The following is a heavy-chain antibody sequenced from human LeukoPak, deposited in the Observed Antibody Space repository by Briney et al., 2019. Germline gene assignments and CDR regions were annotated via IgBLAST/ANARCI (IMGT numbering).Heavy chain of an antibody. CDR2: ISYDGSNK. Sequence: WGSLRLSCAASGFTFSSYAMHWVRQAPGKGLEWVAVISYDGSNKYYADSVKGRFTISRDNSKNTLYLQMNSLRAEDTAVYYCARDGYYYDSSGYYYIGYWGQGTLVTVSS. J-gene: IGHJ4*02. CDR1: GFTFSSYA. V-gene: IGHV3-30-3*01. CDR3: ARDGYYYDSSGYYYIGY. D-gene: IGHD3-22*01.